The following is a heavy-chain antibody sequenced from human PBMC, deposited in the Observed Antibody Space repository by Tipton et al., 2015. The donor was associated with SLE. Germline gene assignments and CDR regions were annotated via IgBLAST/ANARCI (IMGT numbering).Heavy chain of an antibody. V-gene: IGHV3-15*05. CDR2: IKSKVVGETT. Sequence: SLRLSCAVSGFAVSGYWMSWARQAPGKGLEWVGRIKSKVVGETTDYAAPVKGRFTISRDNAKSTVYLQMNSLRAEDTAVYYCVSPHCDDTCYPGGYWGQGTLVTVSS. CDR3: VSPHCDDTCYPGGY. J-gene: IGHJ4*02. CDR1: GFAVSGYW. D-gene: IGHD2-15*01.